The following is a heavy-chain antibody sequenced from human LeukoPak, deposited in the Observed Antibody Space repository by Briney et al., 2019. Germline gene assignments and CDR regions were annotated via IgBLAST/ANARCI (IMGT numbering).Heavy chain of an antibody. J-gene: IGHJ5*02. CDR1: GGAISGADNY. CDR3: ARVVDTTMVRGFDP. CDR2: IYYSGST. D-gene: IGHD3-10*01. V-gene: IGHV4-31*03. Sequence: NASETLSLTCTVSGGAISGADNYWSWIRQHPGKGLEWIGYIYYSGSTYYNPSLKSRVTISVDTSKNQFSLKLSSVTAADTAVCYCARVVDTTMVRGFDPWGQGTLVTVSS.